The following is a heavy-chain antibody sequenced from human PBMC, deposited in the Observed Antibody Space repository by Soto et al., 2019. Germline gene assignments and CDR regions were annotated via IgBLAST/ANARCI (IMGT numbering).Heavy chain of an antibody. V-gene: IGHV4-39*01. CDR1: GGSISSSHYY. CDR3: ARIVVVSAAINY. D-gene: IGHD2-2*01. Sequence: QLQLQESGPGLVKPSETLSLTCTVSGGSISSSHYYWAWIRQPPGKGLEWIGCIYNSGSSYYNPSLKIRVSITIDTFKNQFTLKLSSVSAADTAVYYCARIVVVSAAINYWGQGTLVTVSS. CDR2: IYNSGSS. J-gene: IGHJ4*02.